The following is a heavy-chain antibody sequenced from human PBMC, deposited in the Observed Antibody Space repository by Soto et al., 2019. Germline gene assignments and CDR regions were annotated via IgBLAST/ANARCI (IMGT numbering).Heavy chain of an antibody. J-gene: IGHJ4*02. CDR3: AGGSGWLIDY. CDR2: IKKDGSVK. Sequence: GGSLRLSCEASGFSFSSYWMNWVRQAPGKGLEWVAIIKKDGSVKYYVDSVKGRFTISRDNAKNSLCLQMNGPRAEDTAVYYCAGGSGWLIDYWGRGTLVTV. D-gene: IGHD6-19*01. V-gene: IGHV3-7*03. CDR1: GFSFSSYW.